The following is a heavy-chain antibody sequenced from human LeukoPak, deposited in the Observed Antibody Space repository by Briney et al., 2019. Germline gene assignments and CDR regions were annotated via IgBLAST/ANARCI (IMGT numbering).Heavy chain of an antibody. D-gene: IGHD3-10*01. CDR1: GFTFSSYW. Sequence: SGGSLRLSCAASGFTFSSYWMSWVRHAPGKGLEWVANITQDGSEKYYVDSVKGRFTISRDNAKNSLYLQMNSLRAEDTAVYYCARDRYYYGSGSPILGYWGQGTLVTVSS. CDR2: ITQDGSEK. V-gene: IGHV3-7*04. J-gene: IGHJ4*02. CDR3: ARDRYYYGSGSPILGY.